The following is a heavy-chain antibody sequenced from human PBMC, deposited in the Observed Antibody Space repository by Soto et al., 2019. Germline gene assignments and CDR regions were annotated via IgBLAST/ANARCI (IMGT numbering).Heavy chain of an antibody. CDR1: GGSISSGDYY. V-gene: IGHV4-30-4*01. Sequence: SETLSLTCTVSGGSISSGDYYWSWIRQPPGKGLEWIGYIYYSGSTYYNPSLKSRVTISVDTSKNQFSLKLSSVTAADTAVYYCAQALGDYYDSSGYPDYWGQGTLVTVS. CDR2: IYYSGST. J-gene: IGHJ4*02. CDR3: AQALGDYYDSSGYPDY. D-gene: IGHD3-22*01.